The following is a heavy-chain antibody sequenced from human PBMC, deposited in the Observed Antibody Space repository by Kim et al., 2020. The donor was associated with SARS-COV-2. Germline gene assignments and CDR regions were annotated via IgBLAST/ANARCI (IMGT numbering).Heavy chain of an antibody. CDR3: ARVRRYYGSGSYCFDY. CDR2: IYYSGST. V-gene: IGHV4-39*07. D-gene: IGHD3-10*01. J-gene: IGHJ4*02. Sequence: ETLSLTCTVSGGSISSSSYYWGWIRQPPGKGLEWIGSIYYSGSTYYNPSLKSRVTISVDTSKNQFSLKLSSVTAADTAVYYCARVRRYYGSGSYCFDYWGQGTLVTVSS. CDR1: GGSISSSSYY.